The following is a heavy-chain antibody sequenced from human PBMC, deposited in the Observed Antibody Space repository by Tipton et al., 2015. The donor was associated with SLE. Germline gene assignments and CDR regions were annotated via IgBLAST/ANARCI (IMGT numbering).Heavy chain of an antibody. Sequence: LRLSCTVSGGSISSSSYYWSWIRQPAGKGLEWIGRIYTSGSTNYNPSLKSRVTISVDTSKNQFSLKLSSVTAADTAVYYCARSDRGGYYYYYMDVWGKGTTVTVSS. CDR2: IYTSGST. CDR3: ARSDRGGYYYYYMDV. V-gene: IGHV4-61*02. J-gene: IGHJ6*03. D-gene: IGHD2-15*01. CDR1: GGSISSSSYY.